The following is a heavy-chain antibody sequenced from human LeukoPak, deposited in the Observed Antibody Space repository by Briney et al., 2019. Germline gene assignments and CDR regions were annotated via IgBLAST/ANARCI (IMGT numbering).Heavy chain of an antibody. D-gene: IGHD3-10*01. CDR3: AKVGSHFGDY. Sequence: GGSLRLSCVASGFSFSNYWMTWVRQAPGKGLEWVANIKEDGGEKYYVDSVEGRFTISRDNSKNTLYLQMNSLRPEDTAVYYCAKVGSHFGDYWGQGTLVIVTS. CDR1: GFSFSNYW. V-gene: IGHV3-7*01. CDR2: IKEDGGEK. J-gene: IGHJ4*02.